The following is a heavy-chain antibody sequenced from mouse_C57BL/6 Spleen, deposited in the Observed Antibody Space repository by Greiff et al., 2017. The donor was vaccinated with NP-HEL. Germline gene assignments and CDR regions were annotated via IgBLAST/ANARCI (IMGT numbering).Heavy chain of an antibody. Sequence: QVQLKQPGAELVRPGSSVKLSCKASGYTFTSYWMHWVKQRPIQGLEWIGNIDPSDSETHYNQKFKDKATLTVDKSSSTAYMQLSSLTSEDSAVYYCARGGGSSPYAMDYWGQGTSVTVSS. CDR3: ARGGGSSPYAMDY. J-gene: IGHJ4*01. D-gene: IGHD1-1*01. CDR2: IDPSDSET. CDR1: GYTFTSYW. V-gene: IGHV1-52*01.